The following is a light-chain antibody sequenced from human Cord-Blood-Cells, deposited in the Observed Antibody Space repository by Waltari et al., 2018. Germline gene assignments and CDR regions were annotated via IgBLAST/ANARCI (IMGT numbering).Light chain of an antibody. CDR1: ALPKQY. CDR3: QSADSSGTYWV. Sequence: SYELTQPPSVSVSPGQTARTTCSGDALPKQYAYWYQQKPGQAPARVIYKDSERPSGIPERFSGSSSGTTVTLTISGVQAEDEADYYCQSADSSGTYWVFGGGTKLTVL. J-gene: IGLJ3*02. V-gene: IGLV3-25*03. CDR2: KDS.